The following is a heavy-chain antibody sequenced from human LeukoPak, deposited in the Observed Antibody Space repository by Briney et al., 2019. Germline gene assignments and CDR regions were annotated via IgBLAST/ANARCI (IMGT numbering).Heavy chain of an antibody. CDR2: MYYSGSS. Sequence: SETLSLTCTVSGGSISSSSYYWGWIRQPPGKGLEWIGSMYYSGSSYYNPSLKSRVTISVDTSKNQVSLKLSSVTAADTAVYYCARDLSNYDRSGYTYYYYGMDVWGQGTTVTVSS. CDR3: ARDLSNYDRSGYTYYYYGMDV. V-gene: IGHV4-39*07. J-gene: IGHJ6*02. CDR1: GGSISSSSYY. D-gene: IGHD3-22*01.